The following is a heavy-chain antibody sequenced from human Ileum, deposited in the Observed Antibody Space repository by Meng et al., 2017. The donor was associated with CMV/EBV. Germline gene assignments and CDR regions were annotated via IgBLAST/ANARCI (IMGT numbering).Heavy chain of an antibody. J-gene: IGHJ4*02. D-gene: IGHD2-2*01. CDR3: ARGTSDIGVIPAAYDS. Sequence: QVRLQESGPGLLKPSQTLSLTCTGSGGSINSDNYYWSWIRQTAGKGLEWIGRIYTNGNTDYKSSLKSRVTLSVEKSKNQFSLKLNSVTAADTALYYCARGTSDIGVIPAAYDSWGQGTLVTVSS. CDR1: GGSINSDNYY. CDR2: IYTNGNT. V-gene: IGHV4-61*02.